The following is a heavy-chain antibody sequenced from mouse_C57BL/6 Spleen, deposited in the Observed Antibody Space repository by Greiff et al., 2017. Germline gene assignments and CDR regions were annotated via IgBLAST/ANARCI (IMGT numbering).Heavy chain of an antibody. CDR3: ARGSYDDAMDY. D-gene: IGHD2-12*01. J-gene: IGHJ4*01. CDR2: IYPGDGDT. CDR1: GYAFSSYW. V-gene: IGHV1-80*01. Sequence: QVQLKESGAELVKPGASVKISCKASGYAFSSYWMNWVKQRPGKGLEWIGQIYPGDGDTNYNGKFKGKATLTADKSSSTACMQLCNLTSEDYAVYLCARGSYDDAMDYWGQGTSVTVSS.